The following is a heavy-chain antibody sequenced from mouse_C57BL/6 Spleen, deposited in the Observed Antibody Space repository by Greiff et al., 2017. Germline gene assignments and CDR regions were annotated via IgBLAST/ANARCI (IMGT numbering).Heavy chain of an antibody. CDR3: ARRGVGPYYFDF. V-gene: IGHV1-69*01. Sequence: QVQLKQPGAELVMPGASVKLSCKASGYTFTSYWMPWVKQRPGQGLEWIGEIDPSDSYTNYNQKFKGKSTLTVDKSSSTAYMQLSSLTSEDSAVYYCARRGVGPYYFDFWGQGTTLTVSS. CDR1: GYTFTSYW. CDR2: IDPSDSYT. J-gene: IGHJ2*01. D-gene: IGHD1-1*01.